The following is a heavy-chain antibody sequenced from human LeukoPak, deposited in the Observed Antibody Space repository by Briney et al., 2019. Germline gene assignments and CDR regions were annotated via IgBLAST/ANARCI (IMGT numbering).Heavy chain of an antibody. Sequence: ASVKVSCKASGYTFTSHWIQWVRQAPGQGLEWMGLINPSDGSIAYAHRFQGRVTMTRDTSTSTVYMELSSLRSEDTAVYYCARDPHMITFGGVIAPDYWGQGTLVTVSS. D-gene: IGHD3-16*02. CDR3: ARDPHMITFGGVIAPDY. J-gene: IGHJ4*02. V-gene: IGHV1-46*01. CDR2: INPSDGSI. CDR1: GYTFTSHW.